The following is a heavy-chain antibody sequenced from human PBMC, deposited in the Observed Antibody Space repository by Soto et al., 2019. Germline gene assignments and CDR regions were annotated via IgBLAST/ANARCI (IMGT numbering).Heavy chain of an antibody. Sequence: QVQLVQSGAEVKKPGASVKVSCKASGYTFTSYGISWVRQAPGQGLEWMGWISAYNGNTNYAQKLQGRVTMTTDTAAXXAXMXXRGLRSDDTAVYYCASPPPYDGSGYYRGYYYGMDVWGQGTTVTVSS. CDR2: ISAYNGNT. CDR3: ASPPPYDGSGYYRGYYYGMDV. CDR1: GYTFTSYG. V-gene: IGHV1-18*01. J-gene: IGHJ6*02. D-gene: IGHD3-22*01.